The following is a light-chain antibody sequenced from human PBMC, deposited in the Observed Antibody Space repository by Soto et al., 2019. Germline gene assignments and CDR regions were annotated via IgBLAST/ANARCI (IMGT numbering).Light chain of an antibody. CDR3: QQSYSTLMYT. J-gene: IGKJ2*01. Sequence: DIQMTQSPSSLSAYVGDRVTITCRASQSISNSLNWYQQKPGKAPKLLIYAASSMQSGVPSRFSGSGSGTDFTLTIGSLQPEDFATYYCQQSYSTLMYTFGQGTKVDIK. CDR2: AAS. V-gene: IGKV1-39*01. CDR1: QSISNS.